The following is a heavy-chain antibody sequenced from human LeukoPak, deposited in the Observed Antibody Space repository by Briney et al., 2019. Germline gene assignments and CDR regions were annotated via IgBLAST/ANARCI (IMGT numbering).Heavy chain of an antibody. CDR3: ARDPRGYSYGYVY. D-gene: IGHD5-18*01. CDR1: GFTFSSYA. CDR2: ISYDGSNK. Sequence: RSLRLSCAASGFTFSSYAMHWVRQAPGKGLEWVAVISYDGSNKYYADSVKGRFTISRDNSKNTLYLQMNSLRAEDTAVYYCARDPRGYSYGYVYWGQGTLVTVSS. V-gene: IGHV3-30*04. J-gene: IGHJ4*02.